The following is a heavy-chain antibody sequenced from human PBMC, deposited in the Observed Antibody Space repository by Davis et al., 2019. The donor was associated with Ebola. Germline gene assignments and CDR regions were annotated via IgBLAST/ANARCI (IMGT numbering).Heavy chain of an antibody. D-gene: IGHD1-26*01. J-gene: IGHJ4*02. Sequence: GESLKISCAASGFTFSSYSMNWVRQAPGRGLEWVSYISSSSSTIYYADSVKGRFTISRDNAKNSLYLQMNSLRDEDTAVYYCAKQRGVGAIDYDYWGRGTLVTVSS. V-gene: IGHV3-48*02. CDR1: GFTFSSYS. CDR2: ISSSSSTI. CDR3: AKQRGVGAIDYDY.